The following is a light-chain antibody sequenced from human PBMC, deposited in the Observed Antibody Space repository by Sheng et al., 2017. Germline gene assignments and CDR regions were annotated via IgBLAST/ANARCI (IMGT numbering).Light chain of an antibody. CDR2: DAS. J-gene: IGKJ1*01. CDR3: QQHSSSVRT. CDR1: RSVKHY. Sequence: EIVLTQSPGTLSLSPGERATLSCRASRSVKHYLAWYQQKPGQTPRLLIFDASKRPTGIPDRFAGSGFGTDFTLTISRLEPEDFAVYYCQQHSSSVRTFGQGTKVEIK. V-gene: IGKV3-20*01.